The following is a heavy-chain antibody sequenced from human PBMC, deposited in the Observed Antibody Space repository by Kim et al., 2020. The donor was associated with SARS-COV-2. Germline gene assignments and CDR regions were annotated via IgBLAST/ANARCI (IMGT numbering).Heavy chain of an antibody. J-gene: IGHJ4*02. CDR3: ASDLGHTGY. Sequence: GGSLRLSCVVSGFSFSRFCMSWIRQTPGRGPEWVANIKQDGSQTFYLDSVKGRFTISRDNAKQTLYLQLNSLRVEDTAVYYCASDLGHTGYWGQGTRVT. V-gene: IGHV3-7*01. D-gene: IGHD4-17*01. CDR1: GFSFSRFC. CDR2: IKQDGSQT.